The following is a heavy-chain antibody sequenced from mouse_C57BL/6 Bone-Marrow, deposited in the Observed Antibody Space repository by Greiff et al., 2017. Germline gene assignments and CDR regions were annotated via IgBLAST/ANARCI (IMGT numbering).Heavy chain of an antibody. J-gene: IGHJ1*03. CDR3: ARDGSSFWYFDV. V-gene: IGHV1-50*01. Sequence: VQLQQPGAELVKPGASVKLSCKASGYTFTSYWMQWVKQRPGQGLEWIGEIDPSDSYTNYNQKFKGKATLTVDPSSSTAYMQLSSLTSEDSAVYYCARDGSSFWYFDVWGTGTTVTVSS. CDR2: IDPSDSYT. CDR1: GYTFTSYW. D-gene: IGHD1-1*01.